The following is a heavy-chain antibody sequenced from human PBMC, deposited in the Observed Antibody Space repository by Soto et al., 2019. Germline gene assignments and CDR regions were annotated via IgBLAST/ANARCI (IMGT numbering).Heavy chain of an antibody. CDR1: GFTLTTYA. CDR3: AKGGRQWLVTSDFNY. Sequence: GSLRLSCAASGFTLTTYAMSWVRQAPGKGLEWVSSISGSGGTAYNVDSVKGRFTISRDNSKNTMYLQMNSLRAEDTALYYCAKGGRQWLVTSDFNYWGQGALVTVSS. CDR2: ISGSGGTA. D-gene: IGHD6-19*01. V-gene: IGHV3-23*01. J-gene: IGHJ4*02.